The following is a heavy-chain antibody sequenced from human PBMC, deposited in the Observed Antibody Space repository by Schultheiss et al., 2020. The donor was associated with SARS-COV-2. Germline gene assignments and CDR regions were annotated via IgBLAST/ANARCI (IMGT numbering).Heavy chain of an antibody. J-gene: IGHJ4*02. CDR1: GGSISSSSYY. Sequence: SETLSLTCTVSGGSISSSSYYWGWIRQPPGKGLEWIGSIYHSGSTNYNPSLKSRVTISVDTSKNQFSLKLNSVTAADTAVYYCARSLAGRPWFFDYWGQGTLVTVSS. V-gene: IGHV4-39*07. CDR3: ARSLAGRPWFFDY. D-gene: IGHD6-6*01. CDR2: IYHSGST.